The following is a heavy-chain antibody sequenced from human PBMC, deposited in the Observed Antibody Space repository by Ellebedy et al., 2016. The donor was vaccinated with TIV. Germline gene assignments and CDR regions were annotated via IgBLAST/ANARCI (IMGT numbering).Heavy chain of an antibody. CDR1: GFTFSSYA. Sequence: GGSLRLSCAASGFTFSSYAMSWVRQAPGKGLEWVSSISSSSSYIYYADSVKGRFTISRDNAKNSLYLQMSSLRAEDTAVYYCARDLRQWLVLWWFDPWGQGTLVTVSS. CDR2: ISSSSSYI. V-gene: IGHV3-21*01. J-gene: IGHJ5*02. D-gene: IGHD6-19*01. CDR3: ARDLRQWLVLWWFDP.